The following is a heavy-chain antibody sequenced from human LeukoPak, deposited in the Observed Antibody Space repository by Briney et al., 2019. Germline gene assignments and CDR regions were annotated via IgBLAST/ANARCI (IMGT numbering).Heavy chain of an antibody. D-gene: IGHD2-21*01. J-gene: IGHJ4*02. V-gene: IGHV3-33*05. CDR1: GFIFSHYG. CDR2: IQNDASTR. Sequence: GGSLRLSCTASGFIFSHYGMHWVRQAPGKGLEWVAVIQNDASTRNYVDSVKDRFTISRDNSENTVFLQMDSLRVEDTAVYYCARELSQIVWGGLDYGGQGTLVTVSS. CDR3: ARELSQIVWGGLDY.